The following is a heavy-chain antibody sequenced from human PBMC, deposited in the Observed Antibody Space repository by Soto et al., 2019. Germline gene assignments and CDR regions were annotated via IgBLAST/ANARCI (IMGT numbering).Heavy chain of an antibody. V-gene: IGHV3-48*02. CDR1: GFTFSSNS. Sequence: GGSLRLSCAASGFTFSSNSMNWVRQAPGKGLEWVAYIDSRGGTIYYADSVKGRFTISRDNAKNSLYPQMNSLRDEDTAVYYCAREVLTASYWGQGTLVTVSS. CDR3: AREVLTASY. D-gene: IGHD3-9*01. CDR2: IDSRGGTI. J-gene: IGHJ4*02.